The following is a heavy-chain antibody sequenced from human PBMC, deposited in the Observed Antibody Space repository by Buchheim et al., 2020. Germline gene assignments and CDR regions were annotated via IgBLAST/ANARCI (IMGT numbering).Heavy chain of an antibody. V-gene: IGHV3-48*02. CDR3: ARGPPAWYSSSWYMDY. Sequence: EVQLVESGGGLVQPGGSLRLSCAASGFTFSNYSMNWVRQAPGKGLEWISYISSRSVSISYADSVKGRITISRDNDQKSLFLQMNSLRDEDTAVYFCARGPPAWYSSSWYMDYWGQGTL. J-gene: IGHJ4*02. CDR1: GFTFSNYS. D-gene: IGHD6-13*01. CDR2: ISSRSVSI.